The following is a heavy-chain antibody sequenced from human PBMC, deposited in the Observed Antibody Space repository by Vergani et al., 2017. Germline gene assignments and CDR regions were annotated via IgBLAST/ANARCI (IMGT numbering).Heavy chain of an antibody. J-gene: IGHJ6*03. V-gene: IGHV1-69*06. D-gene: IGHD5-18*01. CDR3: ARDGLQDYYYYMDV. Sequence: QVQLVQSGAEVKKPGSSVKVSCKASGGTFSSYAISWVRQAPGQGLEWMGGIIPIFGTANYAQKFQGRVTITRDTSISTAYMELSRLRSDDTAVYYCARDGLQDYYYYMDVWGKGTTVTVSS. CDR1: GGTFSSYA. CDR2: IIPIFGTA.